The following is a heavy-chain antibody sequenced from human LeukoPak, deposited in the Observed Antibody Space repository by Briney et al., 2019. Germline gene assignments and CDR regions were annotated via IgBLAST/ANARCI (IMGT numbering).Heavy chain of an antibody. CDR1: GYTFTGYY. J-gene: IGHJ4*02. D-gene: IGHD6-13*01. V-gene: IGHV1-2*02. CDR3: ARDLRIAAAGIDFDY. Sequence: ASVKVSCKASGYTFTGYYMHWVRQAPGQGLEWMGWINPNSGGTNYAQKFQGRVTMTRDTSISTAYMELSRLRSDDTAVYYCARDLRIAAAGIDFDYWGQGTLVTVSS. CDR2: INPNSGGT.